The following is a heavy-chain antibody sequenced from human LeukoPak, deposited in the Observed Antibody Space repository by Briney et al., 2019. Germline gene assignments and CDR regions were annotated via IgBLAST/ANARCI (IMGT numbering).Heavy chain of an antibody. Sequence: PGGSLRLSCAASGFTFSSYAMSWVRQAPGKGLEWVSAISGSGGSTYYADSVKGRFTISRDNSNNTLYLQMNSLRAEDTAVYYCAGSSTSCLSCGFDYWGQGTLVTVSS. V-gene: IGHV3-23*01. CDR1: GFTFSSYA. J-gene: IGHJ4*02. CDR2: ISGSGGST. CDR3: AGSSTSCLSCGFDY. D-gene: IGHD2-2*01.